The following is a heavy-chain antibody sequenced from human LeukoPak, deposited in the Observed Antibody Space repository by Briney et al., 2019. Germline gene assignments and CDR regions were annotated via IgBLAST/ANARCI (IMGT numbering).Heavy chain of an antibody. D-gene: IGHD2-21*01. CDR1: GFTFRSHA. Sequence: PGGSLRLSCVGSGFTFRSHAMSWVRQAPEKGLEFVSGIYENGGTTYYADSVKGRFSISRDNSKNTLYLQMDSLRGEDTAVYYCVKDFRIGYSAHFDYWGQVALVTVSS. J-gene: IGHJ4*02. CDR3: VKDFRIGYSAHFDY. V-gene: IGHV3-23*01. CDR2: IYENGGTT.